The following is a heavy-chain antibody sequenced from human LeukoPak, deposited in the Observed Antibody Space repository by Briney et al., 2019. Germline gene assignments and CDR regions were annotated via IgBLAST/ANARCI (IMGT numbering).Heavy chain of an antibody. V-gene: IGHV3-30*19. CDR2: ISFDESDK. CDR3: ARSQLQFCSTTSCYVFDS. Sequence: GGSLRLSCATSGFTFRSYVMHWVRQAPGKGLEWLAVISFDESDKYYADSVKGRFTISADISKNTLHLEMNSLRADDTAMYYCARSQLQFCSTTSCYVFDSWGQGTLVTVSS. CDR1: GFTFRSYV. J-gene: IGHJ4*02. D-gene: IGHD2-2*01.